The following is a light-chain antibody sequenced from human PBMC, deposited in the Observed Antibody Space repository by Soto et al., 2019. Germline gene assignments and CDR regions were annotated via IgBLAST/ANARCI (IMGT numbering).Light chain of an antibody. Sequence: EIVWTQSPGTLSLSPGERATLSCRASQSLTSNSLAWYQQKPGQTPRLLLYGASSWATGIPDRFSGSGSGTDFTLTISRLEPEDVAVYFCHQYNSSPKTFCQGTQVEIQ. J-gene: IGKJ1*01. V-gene: IGKV3-20*01. CDR2: GAS. CDR3: HQYNSSPKT. CDR1: QSLTSNS.